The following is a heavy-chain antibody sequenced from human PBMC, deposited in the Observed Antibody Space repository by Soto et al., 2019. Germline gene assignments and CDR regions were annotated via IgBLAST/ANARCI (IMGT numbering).Heavy chain of an antibody. Sequence: SVKVTCNASGYTLTSYGISWVRQAPGQGLEWMGWISAYNGNTNYAQKLQGRVTMTTDTSTSTAYMELRSLRSHDTAVYYCARGSGSGSYYTPNLDYPYYFDCWGQGTLVTVS. D-gene: IGHD3-10*01. CDR1: GYTLTSYG. CDR3: ARGSGSGSYYTPNLDYPYYFDC. CDR2: ISAYNGNT. J-gene: IGHJ4*02. V-gene: IGHV1-18*04.